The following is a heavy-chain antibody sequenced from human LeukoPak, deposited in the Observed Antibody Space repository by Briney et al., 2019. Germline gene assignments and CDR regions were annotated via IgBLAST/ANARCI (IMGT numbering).Heavy chain of an antibody. J-gene: IGHJ4*02. CDR3: ARARPGYYFDY. Sequence: GASVKVSCKASGGTFSSYAITWVRQAPGQGLEWMGGIIPMFGTTNFAQKFQGRVTITADESTSTAYMELSSLRSEDTAVYYCARARPGYYFDYWGQGTLVTVSS. D-gene: IGHD6-6*01. CDR1: GGTFSSYA. V-gene: IGHV1-69*13. CDR2: IIPMFGTT.